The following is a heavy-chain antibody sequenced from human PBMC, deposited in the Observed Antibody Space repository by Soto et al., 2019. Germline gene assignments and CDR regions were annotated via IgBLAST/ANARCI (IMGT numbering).Heavy chain of an antibody. V-gene: IGHV3-33*01. CDR2: IWYDGSNK. CDR1: GFTFSSYG. D-gene: IGHD3-9*01. J-gene: IGHJ4*02. CDR3: ARGSDILTGYYQSFDY. Sequence: GGSLRLSCAASGFTFSSYGMHWVRQAPGKGLEWVAVIWYDGSNKYYADSVKGRFTISRDNSKNTLYLQMNSLRAEDTAVYYCARGSDILTGYYQSFDYWGQGTLVTVSS.